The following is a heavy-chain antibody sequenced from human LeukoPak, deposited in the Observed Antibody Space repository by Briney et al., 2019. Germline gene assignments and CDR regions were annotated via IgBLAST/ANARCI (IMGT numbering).Heavy chain of an antibody. Sequence: PGGSLGLSCAASGFTFSSYGMHWVRQAPGKGLEWVAFIRYDGSNKYYADSVKGRFTISRDNSKNTLYLQMNSLRAEDTAVYYCAKTAAGDYYYYYMDVWGKGTTVTISS. CDR2: IRYDGSNK. CDR3: AKTAAGDYYYYYMDV. CDR1: GFTFSSYG. J-gene: IGHJ6*03. V-gene: IGHV3-30*02. D-gene: IGHD6-13*01.